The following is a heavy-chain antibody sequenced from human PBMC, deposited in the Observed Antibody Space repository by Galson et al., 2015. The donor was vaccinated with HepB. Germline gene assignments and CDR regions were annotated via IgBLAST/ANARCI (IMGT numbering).Heavy chain of an antibody. V-gene: IGHV3-15*01. Sequence: SLRLPCATSGFTFSNAWMSWVRQAPGKGLEWVGRIKSKTDGGTTDYAAPVKGRFTISRDDSTNTLSLQMNSLKTEDTAVYYCTTGLAGGYYFDYWGQGTLVTVSS. CDR2: IKSKTDGGTT. CDR3: TTGLAGGYYFDY. D-gene: IGHD6-25*01. CDR1: GFTFSNAW. J-gene: IGHJ4*02.